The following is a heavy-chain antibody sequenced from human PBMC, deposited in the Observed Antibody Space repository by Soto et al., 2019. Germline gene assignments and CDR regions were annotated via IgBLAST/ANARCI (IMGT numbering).Heavy chain of an antibody. CDR2: IWYDGNNK. CDR1: GFVFSRFG. Sequence: QVQLVESGGGVVQPGESLRLACEASGFVFSRFGMHWVRQAPGKGLEWVAVIWYDGNNKYYGDSVKGRFTISRDNSKNTVYLQMSRLGVDGTAVYYCVRGAGTAAAGAYYHYALDVWGQGTTVTVSS. V-gene: IGHV3-33*08. D-gene: IGHD6-13*01. J-gene: IGHJ6*02. CDR3: VRGAGTAAAGAYYHYALDV.